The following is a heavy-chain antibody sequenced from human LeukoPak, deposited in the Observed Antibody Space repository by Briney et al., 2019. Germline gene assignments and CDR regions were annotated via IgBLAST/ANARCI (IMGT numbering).Heavy chain of an antibody. CDR2: IYYSGST. V-gene: IGHV4-59*08. Sequence: SETLSLTCTVSGGSISNYYWSWIRQPPGKGLEWIGYIYYSGSTNYNPSLKSRVTISVDTSQRQFSLKLSSVTAAGTAVYYCARLREDSYDYYGMDVWGQGTTVTVSS. D-gene: IGHD2-15*01. CDR3: ARLREDSYDYYGMDV. CDR1: GGSISNYY. J-gene: IGHJ6*02.